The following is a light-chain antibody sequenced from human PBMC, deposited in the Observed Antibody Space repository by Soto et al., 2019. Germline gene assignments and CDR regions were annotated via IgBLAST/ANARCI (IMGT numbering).Light chain of an antibody. J-gene: IGKJ2*01. Sequence: EIVLTQSPGTLSLSPGERATLSCRASQSVSSTYLAWYQQKPGQAPRRLIYGESIRATGVPDRFSGSGSGTDFTLTISRLEPEDFAVYYCQQYGSSPYTFGQGTKLEIK. CDR2: GES. CDR3: QQYGSSPYT. CDR1: QSVSSTY. V-gene: IGKV3-20*01.